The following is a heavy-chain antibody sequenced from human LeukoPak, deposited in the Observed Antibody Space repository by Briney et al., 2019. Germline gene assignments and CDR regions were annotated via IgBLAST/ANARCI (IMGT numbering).Heavy chain of an antibody. Sequence: GGSLRLSCAASGFTFSSYALSWVRQAPGKGLECVSGISGSGSSTYFADSVKGRFTISRDNSKNTVYLQMNSLRAEDTAIYYCAKFWAVAVSGNFDYWGQGTLVTVSS. CDR3: AKFWAVAVSGNFDY. J-gene: IGHJ4*02. CDR2: ISGSGSST. CDR1: GFTFSSYA. V-gene: IGHV3-23*01. D-gene: IGHD6-19*01.